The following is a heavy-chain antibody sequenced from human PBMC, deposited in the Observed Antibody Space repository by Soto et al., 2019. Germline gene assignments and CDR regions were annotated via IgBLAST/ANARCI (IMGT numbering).Heavy chain of an antibody. Sequence: ASVKVSCKASGYTFTSYDINWVRQATGQGLEWMGWMNPNSGNTGYAQKFQGRVTMTRNTSISTAYMELSSLRSEDTAVYYRARVSCSSTSRHGPRWLDPWGQGTLVTVSS. CDR1: GYTFTSYD. CDR2: MNPNSGNT. V-gene: IGHV1-8*01. D-gene: IGHD2-2*01. CDR3: ARVSCSSTSRHGPRWLDP. J-gene: IGHJ5*02.